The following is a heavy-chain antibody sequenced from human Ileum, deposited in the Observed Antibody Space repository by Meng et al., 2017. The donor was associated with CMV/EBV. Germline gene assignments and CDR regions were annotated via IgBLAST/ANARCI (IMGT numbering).Heavy chain of an antibody. V-gene: IGHV1-2*02. CDR1: YNFTAYY. J-gene: IGHJ5*02. CDR2: INPKSGGT. D-gene: IGHD4-11*01. CDR3: ARGGWQRLGTVSNYFDP. Sequence: YNFTAYYIHWVRQAPGQGLEWMGWINPKSGGTTYAQKFQGSVTMTRDTSISTTYMELSRLRSDDTAVYYCARGGWQRLGTVSNYFDPWGQGALVTVSS.